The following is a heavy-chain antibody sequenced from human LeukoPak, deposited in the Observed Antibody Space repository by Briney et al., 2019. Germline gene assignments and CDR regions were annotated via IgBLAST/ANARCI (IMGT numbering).Heavy chain of an antibody. Sequence: RTSETLSLTCAVSGGSISSGGYSWSWIRQPPGKGLEWIGYIYHSGSTYYNPSLKSRVTISVDRSKNQFSLKLSSVTAADTAVYYCARSPDDSSGWYGNYWGQGTLVTVSS. V-gene: IGHV4-30-2*01. CDR1: GGSISSGGYS. CDR3: ARSPDDSSGWYGNY. D-gene: IGHD6-19*01. CDR2: IYHSGST. J-gene: IGHJ4*02.